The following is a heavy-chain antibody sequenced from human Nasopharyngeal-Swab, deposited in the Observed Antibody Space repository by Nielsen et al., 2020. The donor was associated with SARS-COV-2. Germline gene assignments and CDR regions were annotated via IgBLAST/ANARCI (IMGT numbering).Heavy chain of an antibody. CDR1: GYTFTSYY. V-gene: IGHV1-46*01. Sequence: ASVKVSCKASGYTFTSYYMHWVRQAPGQGLEWMGRINPTGGSTTYAQKFQGRVTMTRDTSTSTVYMELSSLRSEDTAVYYCARKIVVVPAAILYYHYAMDVWGQGTSVTVSS. CDR2: INPTGGST. J-gene: IGHJ6*02. D-gene: IGHD2-2*01. CDR3: ARKIVVVPAAILYYHYAMDV.